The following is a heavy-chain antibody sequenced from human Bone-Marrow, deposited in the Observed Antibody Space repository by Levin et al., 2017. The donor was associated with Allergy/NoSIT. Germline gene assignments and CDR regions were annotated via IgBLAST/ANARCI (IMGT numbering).Heavy chain of an antibody. CDR1: GYTFNDNH. J-gene: IGHJ4*02. CDR2: INPKSGGR. Sequence: ASVKVSCKASGYTFNDNHIQWVRQVPGQGLEWMGWINPKSGGRNIAQKFQGRISLTSDASVNTAYMEVYRLISDDTAIYYCARSNADNLHEDYWGQGTLVTVSS. D-gene: IGHD5-24*01. CDR3: ARSNADNLHEDY. V-gene: IGHV1-2*02.